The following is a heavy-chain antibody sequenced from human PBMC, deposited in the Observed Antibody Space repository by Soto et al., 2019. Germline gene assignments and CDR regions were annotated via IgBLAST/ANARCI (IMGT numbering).Heavy chain of an antibody. CDR1: GFSFSSYA. Sequence: DVQLLESGVGLVQPGGSLRLSCAASGFSFSSYAMVWVRQAPGKGLEWVSVISARGGSSYFADSVKGRFPISRDNSKMVLSLERNSLRAEVTAIYFCAKGSSEYSDSVENWGQGTRVLVSS. D-gene: IGHD4-17*01. CDR3: AKGSSEYSDSVEN. J-gene: IGHJ4*02. CDR2: ISARGGSS. V-gene: IGHV3-23*01.